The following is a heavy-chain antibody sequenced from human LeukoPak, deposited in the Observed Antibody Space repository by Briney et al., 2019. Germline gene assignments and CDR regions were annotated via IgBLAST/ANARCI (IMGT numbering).Heavy chain of an antibody. CDR2: ISTSSDST. CDR3: ASGLYGGVFDN. Sequence: GGSLRLSCVMSGFTFSNYAMNWVRQAPGKGLEWVSDISTSSDSTYHIESVRGRFTISRDNSKNTSYLQMNSLRVDDTAVYYCASGLYGGVFDNWGQGTLVTVS. D-gene: IGHD4/OR15-4a*01. CDR1: GFTFSNYA. J-gene: IGHJ4*02. V-gene: IGHV3-23*01.